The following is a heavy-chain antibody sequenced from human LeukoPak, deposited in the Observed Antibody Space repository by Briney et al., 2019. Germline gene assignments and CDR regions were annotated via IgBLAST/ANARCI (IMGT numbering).Heavy chain of an antibody. D-gene: IGHD3-10*01. CDR1: GYSFPTYW. V-gene: IGHV5-51*01. Sequence: GESLEISCKGSGYSFPTYWIGWVRQMPGKGLEWMGFIYPGESDTRYSPSFQGQVTISADKSISTAYLQWRSLKASDTAMYYCARNRGDNTFDYWGQGILVTVSS. CDR3: ARNRGDNTFDY. J-gene: IGHJ4*02. CDR2: IYPGESDT.